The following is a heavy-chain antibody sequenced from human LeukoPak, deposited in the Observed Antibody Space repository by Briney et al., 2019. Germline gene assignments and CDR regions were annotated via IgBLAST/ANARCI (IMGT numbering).Heavy chain of an antibody. Sequence: AETLSLTCTVPGGSISSSDYYWGWIRQPPGKGLEWIGSVYYGGSTYYNPSLKRGVTISADASKNQFSLKLTSVTAADTAVYFCARHYDISRYYYSFDYWGQGTLVTVSS. CDR2: VYYGGST. J-gene: IGHJ4*02. CDR1: GGSISSSDYY. V-gene: IGHV4-39*01. CDR3: ARHYDISRYYYSFDY. D-gene: IGHD3-22*01.